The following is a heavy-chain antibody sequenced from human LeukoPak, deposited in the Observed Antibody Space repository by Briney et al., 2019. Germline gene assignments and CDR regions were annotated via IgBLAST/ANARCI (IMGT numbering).Heavy chain of an antibody. V-gene: IGHV3-33*06. J-gene: IGHJ4*02. Sequence: PGRSLRLSCAASGFTFSSYGMNLVRQAPGKGLEWVAVIWNDGSHEYYADSEKGRFTISRDNSRDTVYLQMNSLRDEDTAVYYCAKDATEYGDSHFDCWGQGTLVTVSS. CDR2: IWNDGSHE. CDR1: GFTFSSYG. D-gene: IGHD4-17*01. CDR3: AKDATEYGDSHFDC.